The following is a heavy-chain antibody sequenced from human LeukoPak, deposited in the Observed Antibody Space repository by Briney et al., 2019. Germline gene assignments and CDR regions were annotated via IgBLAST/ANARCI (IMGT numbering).Heavy chain of an antibody. CDR1: GFTFSSYS. CDR3: ASITGTTSPDY. J-gene: IGHJ4*02. CDR2: ISSSSSTI. V-gene: IGHV3-48*04. D-gene: IGHD1-20*01. Sequence: PGGSLRLSCAASGFTFSSYSMNWVRQAPGKGLEWVSYISSSSSTIYYADSVKGRFTISRDNAKNSLYLQMNSLRAEDTAVYYCASITGTTSPDYWGQGPLVPVSS.